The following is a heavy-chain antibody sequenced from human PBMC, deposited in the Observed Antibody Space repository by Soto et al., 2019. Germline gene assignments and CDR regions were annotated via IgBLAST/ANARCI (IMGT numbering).Heavy chain of an antibody. Sequence: QVQLLESGPGLVKPSETLSLTCSVSLDSISNSYWTWIWQPAGKGLEWIGHIYSSGNANYNPSLKSRVTMSLDTSKNQFSLSLKSVTAADTAIYYCAKGRGFYSDNYFDPWGQGTQVTVSS. D-gene: IGHD3-22*01. CDR3: AKGRGFYSDNYFDP. CDR1: LDSISNSY. CDR2: IYSSGNA. J-gene: IGHJ5*02. V-gene: IGHV4-4*07.